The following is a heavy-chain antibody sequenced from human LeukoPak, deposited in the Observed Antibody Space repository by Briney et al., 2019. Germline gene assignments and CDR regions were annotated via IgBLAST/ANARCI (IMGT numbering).Heavy chain of an antibody. CDR3: AKAYDDYGHYFDY. Sequence: HXVRQAXXXXXXWVAVISYDGSNKYYADSVKGRFTISRDNSKNTLYLQMNSLRAEDTAVYYCAKAYDDYGHYFDYWGQGTLVTVSS. D-gene: IGHD4-17*01. V-gene: IGHV3-30*18. J-gene: IGHJ4*02. CDR2: ISYDGSNK.